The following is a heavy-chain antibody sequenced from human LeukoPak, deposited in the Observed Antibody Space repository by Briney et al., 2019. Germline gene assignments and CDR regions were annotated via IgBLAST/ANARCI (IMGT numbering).Heavy chain of an antibody. D-gene: IGHD2-21*01. CDR3: ARAVWWLPDY. J-gene: IGHJ4*02. CDR1: GFTVSSNY. V-gene: IGHV3-53*01. Sequence: GGSLRLSCAASGFTVSSNYMSWVRQAPGKGLEWVSVIYSGGSTYYADSVKGRFTTSRDNSKNTLYLQMNSLRAEDTAVYYCARAVWWLPDYWGQGTLVTVSS. CDR2: IYSGGST.